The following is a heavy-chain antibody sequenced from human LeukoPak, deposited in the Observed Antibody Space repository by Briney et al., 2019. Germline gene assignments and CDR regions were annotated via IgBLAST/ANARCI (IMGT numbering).Heavy chain of an antibody. V-gene: IGHV3-30*02. D-gene: IGHD2-2*01. Sequence: GGSLRLSCAASGFTFSSYGMHWVRQAPGKGLEWVAFIRYDGSNKYYADSVKGRFTISRDNSKNTLYLQMNSLRAEDTAVYYCAKDEYCSSTSCYEIGHDYWGQGTLVTVSS. J-gene: IGHJ4*02. CDR3: AKDEYCSSTSCYEIGHDY. CDR2: IRYDGSNK. CDR1: GFTFSSYG.